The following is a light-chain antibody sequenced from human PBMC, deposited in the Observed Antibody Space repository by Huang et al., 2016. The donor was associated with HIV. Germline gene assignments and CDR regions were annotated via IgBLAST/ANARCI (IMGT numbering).Light chain of an antibody. J-gene: IGKJ2*01. CDR2: AAS. CDR3: QQNYF. CDR1: QNTYNY. Sequence: DFQMTQSPSSLSASVGDKVTITSRASQNTYNYLNWYQQKSGKSPELLIYAASELQSGVPSRFSGRGSGTDFTLTISSLEPEDFATYCCQQNYFFGQETKLEI. V-gene: IGKV1-39*01.